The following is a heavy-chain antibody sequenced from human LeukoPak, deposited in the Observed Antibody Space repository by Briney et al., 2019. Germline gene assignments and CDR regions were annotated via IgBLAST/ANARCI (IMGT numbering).Heavy chain of an antibody. CDR1: GGSITSDIFY. J-gene: IGHJ5*02. Sequence: NPSETLSLTCTVSGGSITSDIFYWNWIRQHPGKGLEWIGSIHNSRGTSYNPSLESRLTISVDTSENQFFLKMSYVTAADTATYYCGKVGGNSNSWGQGTLVTVSS. V-gene: IGHV4-31*03. CDR3: GKVGGNSNS. CDR2: IHNSRGT. D-gene: IGHD4-23*01.